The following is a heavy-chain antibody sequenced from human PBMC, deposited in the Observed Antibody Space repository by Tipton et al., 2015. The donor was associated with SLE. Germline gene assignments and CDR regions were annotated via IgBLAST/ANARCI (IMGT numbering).Heavy chain of an antibody. J-gene: IGHJ4*02. V-gene: IGHV4-59*11. CDR2: IYYTGTT. Sequence: TLSLTCTVSGGSISSHYWTWIRQPTGKGLEWIGHIYYTGTTNYSPSLKSRLTISVDTSKNQFSLKLTSVTAADTAVYYCARTDSGGDLFVFDSWGQGSLVTVSS. CDR3: ARTDSGGDLFVFDS. D-gene: IGHD2-21*01. CDR1: GGSISSHY.